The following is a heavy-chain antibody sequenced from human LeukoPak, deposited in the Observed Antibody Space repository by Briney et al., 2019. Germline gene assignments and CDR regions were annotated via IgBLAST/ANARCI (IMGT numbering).Heavy chain of an antibody. V-gene: IGHV4-30-4*01. CDR3: ARKNSGAFDI. CDR1: GGSISSGDYY. CDR2: IYHSGST. J-gene: IGHJ3*02. D-gene: IGHD6-25*01. Sequence: PSETLSLTCTVSGGSISSGDYYWSWIRQPPGKGLEWIGYIYHSGSTYYNPSLKSRVTISVDTSKNQFSLQLNSVTPEDTAVYYCARKNSGAFDIWGQGTMVTVSS.